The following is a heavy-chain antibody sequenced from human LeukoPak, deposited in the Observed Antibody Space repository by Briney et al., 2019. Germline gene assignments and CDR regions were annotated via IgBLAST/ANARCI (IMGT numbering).Heavy chain of an antibody. D-gene: IGHD3-9*01. CDR3: AKDKVLRYFDWLFDLDY. CDR2: IRYDGSNK. CDR1: GFTFSNYG. J-gene: IGHJ4*02. V-gene: IGHV3-30*02. Sequence: PGGSLRLSCAASGFTFSNYGMHWVRKAPGKGLEGVAFIRYDGSNKYYADSVKGRFTISRDNSKNTLYLQKNSLRAEDTAEYYCAKDKVLRYFDWLFDLDYWGQGTLVTVSS.